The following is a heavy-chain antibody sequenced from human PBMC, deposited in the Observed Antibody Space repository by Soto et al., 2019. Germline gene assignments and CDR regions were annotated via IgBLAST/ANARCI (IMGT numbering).Heavy chain of an antibody. J-gene: IGHJ4*02. D-gene: IGHD4-17*01. V-gene: IGHV3-30*18. CDR1: GFTFSSFA. CDR3: AKGTPVNGDYALDY. Sequence: PGGSLRLSCAAYGFTFSSFAMHWVRQAPGKGLEWVALIAYDGNNKYFADSVKGRFTISRDNSKDTVYLQMDSLRPEDTAVYYCAKGTPVNGDYALDYWGQGSLVTLSS. CDR2: IAYDGNNK.